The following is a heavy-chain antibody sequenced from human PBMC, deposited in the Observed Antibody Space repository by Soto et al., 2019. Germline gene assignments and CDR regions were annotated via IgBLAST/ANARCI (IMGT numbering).Heavy chain of an antibody. CDR3: ARGETYLGV. D-gene: IGHD2-21*01. Sequence: QVQLVQSGAEVKKPASSVKVSCKTSRDTFNKYAFNWVRQAPGQGLEWMGWIIPIFSSRNYAEKFQGRVTITADDATSTAYMELRSLRFEDTAVYYCARGETYLGVWGQGTTVTGSS. J-gene: IGHJ6*02. CDR1: RDTFNKYA. CDR2: IIPIFSSR. V-gene: IGHV1-69*01.